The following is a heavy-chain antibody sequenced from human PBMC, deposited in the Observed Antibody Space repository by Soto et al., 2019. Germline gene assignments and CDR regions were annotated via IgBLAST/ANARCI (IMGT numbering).Heavy chain of an antibody. V-gene: IGHV4-30-4*01. CDR3: ARGPSGDKVDS. CDR2: IYDGGRT. Sequence: QVQLQESGPGLMKPSQTLSLTCTVSGGSISTVAYWWSWIRQSPDMGLEWIGHIYDGGRTYNNPSLESRVPMSVDTSKSQLSLTLSSVSAADTAVYYCARGPSGDKVDSWGQGTLVTVSS. CDR1: GGSISTVAYW. D-gene: IGHD7-27*01. J-gene: IGHJ4*02.